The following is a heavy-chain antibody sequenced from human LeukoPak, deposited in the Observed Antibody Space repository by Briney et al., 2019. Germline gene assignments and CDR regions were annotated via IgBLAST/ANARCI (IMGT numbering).Heavy chain of an antibody. CDR3: AKDLAGDYYDSSGYSSLSPDAFDI. CDR1: GFTFSSYA. V-gene: IGHV3-23*01. CDR2: ISGSGGST. J-gene: IGHJ3*02. D-gene: IGHD3-22*01. Sequence: GGSLRLSCAASGFTFSSYAMSWVRQAPGKGLEWVSAISGSGGSTYYADSVKGRFTISRDNSKNTLYLQMNSLRAEDTAVYYCAKDLAGDYYDSSGYSSLSPDAFDIWGQGTMVTVSS.